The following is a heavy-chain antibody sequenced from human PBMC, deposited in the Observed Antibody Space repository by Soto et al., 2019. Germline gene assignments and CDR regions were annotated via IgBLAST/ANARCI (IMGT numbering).Heavy chain of an antibody. CDR2: ISYDGSNK. D-gene: IGHD6-19*01. CDR3: AKDPKQWLVGRGY. CDR1: GFTFSSYG. V-gene: IGHV3-30*18. J-gene: IGHJ4*02. Sequence: QVQLVESGGGVVQPGRSLRLSCAASGFTFSSYGMHWVRQAPGKGLEWVAVISYDGSNKYYADSVKGRFTISRDNSKNTLYLQINSLRAEDTAVYYCAKDPKQWLVGRGYWGQGTLITVSS.